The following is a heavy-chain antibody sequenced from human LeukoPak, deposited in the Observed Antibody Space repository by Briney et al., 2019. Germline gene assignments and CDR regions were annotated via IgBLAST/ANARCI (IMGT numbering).Heavy chain of an antibody. CDR2: IIPIFGTA. J-gene: IGHJ4*02. V-gene: IGHV1-69*06. CDR3: AGDLMGVDYAMAYYY. Sequence: SVKVSCKASGGTFSSYAISWVRQAPGQGLEWMGGIIPIFGTANYAQKFQGRVTITADKSTSTAYMEQSSLRSEDTAVYCSAGDLMGVDYAMAYYYWGRETLVTVSS. CDR1: GGTFSSYA. D-gene: IGHD3-9*01.